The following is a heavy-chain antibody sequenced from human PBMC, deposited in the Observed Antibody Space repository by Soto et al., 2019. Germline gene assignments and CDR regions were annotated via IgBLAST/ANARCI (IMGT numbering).Heavy chain of an antibody. J-gene: IGHJ4*02. CDR3: ARERSYGLDY. Sequence: ASVKVSCKASGYTFTSYDINWVRQATGQGLEWMGWMNPNSGNTVYAQKFQGRVTMTRNTSISTAYMELSSLRSEDTAVYYCARERSYGLDYWGQGTLVTVAS. V-gene: IGHV1-8*01. CDR2: MNPNSGNT. CDR1: GYTFTSYD. D-gene: IGHD5-18*01.